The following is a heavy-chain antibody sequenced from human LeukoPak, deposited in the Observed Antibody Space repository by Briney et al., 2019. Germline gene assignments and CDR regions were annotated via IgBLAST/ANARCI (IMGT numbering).Heavy chain of an antibody. V-gene: IGHV3-23*01. Sequence: GGSLRLSCVASGFIFRNYAMSWVRQAPGEGLEWVSGISDNGGGTYYADSVKGRFTISRDNSKNMLYLQMNSLRAEDTAMYYCTRGHVDTTMTGEFDHWGQGTQVTVSS. D-gene: IGHD7-27*01. J-gene: IGHJ4*02. CDR3: TRGHVDTTMTGEFDH. CDR2: ISDNGGGT. CDR1: GFIFRNYA.